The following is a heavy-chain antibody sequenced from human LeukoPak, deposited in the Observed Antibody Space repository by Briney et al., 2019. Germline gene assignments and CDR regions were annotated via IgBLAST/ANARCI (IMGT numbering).Heavy chain of an antibody. CDR1: GFTFSSYS. Sequence: GGSLRLSCAASGFTFSSYSMNWVRQAPGKGLEWVSSISSSSSYIYYADSVKGRFTIPRDNAKNSLYLQMNSLRAEDTAVYYCARDMGTTNWFDPWGQGTLVTVSS. CDR2: ISSSSSYI. D-gene: IGHD1-26*01. J-gene: IGHJ5*02. CDR3: ARDMGTTNWFDP. V-gene: IGHV3-21*01.